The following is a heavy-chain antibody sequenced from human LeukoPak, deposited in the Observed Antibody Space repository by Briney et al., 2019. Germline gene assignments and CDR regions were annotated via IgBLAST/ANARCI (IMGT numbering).Heavy chain of an antibody. CDR2: IYYSGST. CDR1: GDSISSYY. Sequence: SETLSLTCSVSGDSISSYYWSWIRQPPGKGLEWIGYIYYSGSTNYSPSLKSRVTISVDTSKNQFSLKLSSVTAADTAVYYCARSERIIMILGGAFDIWGQGTVVTVSS. V-gene: IGHV4-59*08. CDR3: ARSERIIMILGGAFDI. D-gene: IGHD3-22*01. J-gene: IGHJ3*02.